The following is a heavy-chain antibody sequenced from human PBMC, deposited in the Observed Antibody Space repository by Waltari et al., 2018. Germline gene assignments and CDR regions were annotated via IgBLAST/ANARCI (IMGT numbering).Heavy chain of an antibody. Sequence: EVQLLESGGGLVQPGGSLRLSCAASGFTFLSYAMSWVRQAPGKGLEWVSVIYSGGSTYYADAVKGRFTISRDNSKNTLYLQMNSLRAEDTAVYYCVNAVRYYFDYWGQGTLVTVSS. CDR1: GFTFLSYA. CDR2: IYSGGST. J-gene: IGHJ4*02. V-gene: IGHV3-23*03. CDR3: VNAVRYYFDY.